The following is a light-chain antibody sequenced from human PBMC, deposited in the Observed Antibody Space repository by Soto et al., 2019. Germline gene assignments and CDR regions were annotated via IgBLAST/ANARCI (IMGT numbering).Light chain of an antibody. Sequence: EIVMTQSPETLSVSPGERATLSCRASQSVSGNLAWYQQKPGQAPRLLIYGASTRATGIPVRFSGSGSGTEFTLTISSLQSEDFAVYYCQQYNNWPLWTFGQGTKVEIK. J-gene: IGKJ1*01. CDR2: GAS. CDR3: QQYNNWPLWT. V-gene: IGKV3-15*01. CDR1: QSVSGN.